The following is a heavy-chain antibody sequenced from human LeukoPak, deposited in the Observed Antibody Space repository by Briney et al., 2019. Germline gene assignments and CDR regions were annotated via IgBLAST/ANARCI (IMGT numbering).Heavy chain of an antibody. D-gene: IGHD5-12*01. Sequence: ASVKVSCKASGGTFSSYVISWVRQAPGQGLEWMGGIIPIFGTANYAQKFQGRVTITADESTSTAYMELSSLRSDDTAVYYCARTKYSGYDLYYYYYYYMDVWGKGTTVTISS. CDR1: GGTFSSYV. J-gene: IGHJ6*03. CDR3: ARTKYSGYDLYYYYYYYMDV. CDR2: IIPIFGTA. V-gene: IGHV1-69*13.